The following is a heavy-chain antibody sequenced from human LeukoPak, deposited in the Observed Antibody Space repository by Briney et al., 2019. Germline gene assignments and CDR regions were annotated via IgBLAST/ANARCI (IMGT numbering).Heavy chain of an antibody. CDR3: AGEDTYDYWSGYRPPFHY. Sequence: GGSLRLSCAASGFTFSSYGMHWVRQAPGKGLEWVAFIRYDGSNKYYADSVKGRFTISRDNSKNTLYLQMNSLRAEDTAVYYCAGEDTYDYWSGYRPPFHYWGQGTLVTVSS. CDR2: IRYDGSNK. D-gene: IGHD3-3*01. V-gene: IGHV3-30*02. CDR1: GFTFSSYG. J-gene: IGHJ4*02.